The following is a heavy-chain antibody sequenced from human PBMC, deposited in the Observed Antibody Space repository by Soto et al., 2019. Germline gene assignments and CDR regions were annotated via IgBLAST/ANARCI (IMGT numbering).Heavy chain of an antibody. Sequence: EVQLLESGGGLVQPGGSLRLSCVASGFTFSSHSMSWVRQAPGKGLEWVSTVSGSGDTTYYADSVKGRFSISRDNPKNTLYLQMNSLRVEDTAVYYCAKLTGYWGQGTLVTVPS. CDR3: AKLTGY. J-gene: IGHJ4*02. CDR2: VSGSGDTT. V-gene: IGHV3-23*01. CDR1: GFTFSSHS.